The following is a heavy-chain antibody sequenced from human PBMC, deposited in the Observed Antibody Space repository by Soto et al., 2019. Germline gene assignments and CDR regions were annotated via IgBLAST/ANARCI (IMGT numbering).Heavy chain of an antibody. CDR1: GGSISSGGYY. J-gene: IGHJ4*02. V-gene: IGHV4-31*03. CDR2: IYYSGST. D-gene: IGHD3-10*01. CDR3: ARADYGSGSYSPCYLDY. Sequence: QVQLQESGPGLVKPSQTLSLTCTVSGGSISSGGYYWSWIRQHPGKGLEWIGYIYYSGSTYYNPSLTSRVSISVDTSKNQFSLKLSSVTAADTAVYYCARADYGSGSYSPCYLDYWGQGTLVTVSS.